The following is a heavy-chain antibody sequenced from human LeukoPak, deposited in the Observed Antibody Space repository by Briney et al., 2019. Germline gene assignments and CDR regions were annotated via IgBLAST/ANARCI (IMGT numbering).Heavy chain of an antibody. CDR1: GFTFSSYA. Sequence: QAGGSLRLSCAASGFTFSSYAMSWVRQAPGKGLEWVSAISGSGGSTYYADSVKGRFTISRDNSKNTLYLQMNRLRAEDTAVYYCAKGDYYGSGSYYNVYYFEYWGQGTLVTVSS. J-gene: IGHJ4*02. CDR2: ISGSGGST. D-gene: IGHD3-10*01. V-gene: IGHV3-23*01. CDR3: AKGDYYGSGSYYNVYYFEY.